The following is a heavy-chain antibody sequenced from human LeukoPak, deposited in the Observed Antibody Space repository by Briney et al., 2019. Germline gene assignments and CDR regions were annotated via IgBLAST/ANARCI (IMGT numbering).Heavy chain of an antibody. CDR3: TIQGSRAYFDY. CDR1: GFTFSNAW. CDR2: IKSETDGGTT. V-gene: IGHV3-15*01. Sequence: GGSLRLSCAASGFTFSNAWMNWVRQAPGKGLEWVGRIKSETDGGTTDYTAPVYGRFTISRDDSKNTLYLQMSSLKTEDTAVYCCTIQGSRAYFDYWGQGTLVTVSS. D-gene: IGHD3-10*01. J-gene: IGHJ4*02.